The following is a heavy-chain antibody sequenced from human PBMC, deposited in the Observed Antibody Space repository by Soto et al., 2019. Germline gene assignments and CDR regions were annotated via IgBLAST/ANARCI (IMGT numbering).Heavy chain of an antibody. CDR2: IKPDGSEK. J-gene: IGHJ2*01. D-gene: IGHD6-19*01. V-gene: IGHV3-7*01. CDR1: GFTFSTYW. Sequence: EVQLVESGGVLVQPGGSLRLSCAASGFTFSTYWMSWVRQAPGKGLEWVANIKPDGSEKYYVDSVKGRFTISRDNTKISLYLQMNSLRGEDSAVYYCARASKEGYSSARRYLDLWGRGTLVTVSS. CDR3: ARASKEGYSSARRYLDL.